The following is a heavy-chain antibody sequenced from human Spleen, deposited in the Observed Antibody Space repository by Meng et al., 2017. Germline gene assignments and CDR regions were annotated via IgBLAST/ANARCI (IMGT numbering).Heavy chain of an antibody. CDR1: GYNFPDYY. Sequence: QVQLVQSGAEVKKPGASVKVSCKSSGYNFPDYYIHWVRQAPGQGLEWMGRIDPKNGDTHYAQRFQGRVTMTGDTSISTAYMELSGLRSDDTAMYYCARDEDISAAGKLFGDYWGQGTLVTVSS. V-gene: IGHV1-2*06. D-gene: IGHD6-13*01. CDR2: IDPKNGDT. CDR3: ARDEDISAAGKLFGDY. J-gene: IGHJ4*02.